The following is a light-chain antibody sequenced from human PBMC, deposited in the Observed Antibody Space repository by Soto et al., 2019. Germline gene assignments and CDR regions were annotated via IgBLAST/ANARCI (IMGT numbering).Light chain of an antibody. Sequence: QSALTQPPSASGTPGQTVTISCSGSSSNIGTSSVHWYKHLPGTAPKPLIYTNDRRPSGVPDRFSGSKSGTSASLAISGLQSEDEADYYCAVWDDILNGHVFGAVTKVTV. CDR2: TND. J-gene: IGLJ1*01. CDR1: SSNIGTSS. V-gene: IGLV1-44*01. CDR3: AVWDDILNGHV.